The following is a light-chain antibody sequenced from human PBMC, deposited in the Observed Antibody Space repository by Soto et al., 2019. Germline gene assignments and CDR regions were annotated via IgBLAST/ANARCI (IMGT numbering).Light chain of an antibody. V-gene: IGKV3-15*01. CDR2: GAS. CDR1: QSVSSN. CDR3: QQYENWPYT. J-gene: IGKJ2*01. Sequence: EIVMTQSPVTLSVSPGERATLSCRASQSVSSNLAWYQQKPGQAPRLLIYGASTRATGIPARFSVGGSGTEFTLTISSLQSEEFAVYYCQQYENWPYTFGQGTKLEFK.